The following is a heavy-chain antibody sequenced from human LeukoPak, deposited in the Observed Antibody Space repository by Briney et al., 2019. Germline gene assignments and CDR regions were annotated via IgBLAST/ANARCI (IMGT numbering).Heavy chain of an antibody. CDR1: GFTFSSYG. V-gene: IGHV3-33*06. CDR2: IWYDGRNK. CDR3: AKADATMVRGPPQKNNWFDP. Sequence: PGGSLRLSCAASGFTFSSYGMHWVRQAPGKGLEGVAGIWYDGRNKYYADFAKGRFTISRDNSKNTLYLQMNSLTAEDTAVYYCAKADATMVRGPPQKNNWFDPWGQGTLVTVPS. J-gene: IGHJ5*02. D-gene: IGHD3-10*01.